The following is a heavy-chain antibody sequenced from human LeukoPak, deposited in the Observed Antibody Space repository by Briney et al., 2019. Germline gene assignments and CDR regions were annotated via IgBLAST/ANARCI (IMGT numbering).Heavy chain of an antibody. V-gene: IGHV3-23*01. CDR1: GFAFSNYA. J-gene: IGHJ4*02. Sequence: GGSLRLSCTASGFAFSNYAMGWVPQGPGKGLEWFSAISTGGGDTYHADSVKGRLTISRDQSKNTLYLQMNSLRDGDMAMYYCARQIGFCSDGTCYFVDWGQGTLVTVSS. CDR2: ISTGGGDT. D-gene: IGHD2-15*01. CDR3: ARQIGFCSDGTCYFVD.